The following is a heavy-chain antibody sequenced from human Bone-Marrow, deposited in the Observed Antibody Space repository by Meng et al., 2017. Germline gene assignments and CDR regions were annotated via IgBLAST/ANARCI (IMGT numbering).Heavy chain of an antibody. CDR3: ARDRGGYGDISY. J-gene: IGHJ4*02. V-gene: IGHV4-30-4*01. Sequence: QVQLQESGPGLVKPSQTLSLTCTVSNDSIRSGDYYWSWIRQPPGKGLEWIGFIYYSGTTYYNPSLKSRVTISVGTSKNQFSLNLSSVTAADTAVYYCARDRGGYGDISYWGQGTLVTVSS. CDR2: IYYSGTT. CDR1: NDSIRSGDYY. D-gene: IGHD4-17*01.